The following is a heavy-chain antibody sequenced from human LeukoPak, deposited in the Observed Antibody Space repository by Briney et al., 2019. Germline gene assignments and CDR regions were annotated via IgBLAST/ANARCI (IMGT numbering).Heavy chain of an antibody. CDR3: ARELYKGSGSYFSVDY. J-gene: IGHJ4*02. CDR2: IIPIFGTA. V-gene: IGHV1-69*13. CDR1: GGTFSSYA. D-gene: IGHD1-26*01. Sequence: SVKVSCKASGGTFSSYAISWVRQAPGQGLEWMGGIIPIFGTANYAQKFQGRVTITADESTSTAYMELSSLRSEDTAVYYCARELYKGSGSYFSVDYWGQGTLVTVSS.